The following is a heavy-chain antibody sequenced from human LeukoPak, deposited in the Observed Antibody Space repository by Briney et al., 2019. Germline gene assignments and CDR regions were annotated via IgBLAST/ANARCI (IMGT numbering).Heavy chain of an antibody. D-gene: IGHD3-16*01. CDR1: EFTVSSNY. V-gene: IGHV3-66*01. CDR3: AGGAYTLDY. CDR2: IYSGGST. J-gene: IGHJ4*02. Sequence: QPGGSLRPSCAASEFTVSSNYMSWVRQAPGKGLEWVSVIYSGGSTYYADSVKGRFTISRDNSKNTLYLQMNSLRAEDTAVYYCAGGAYTLDYWGQGTLVTVSS.